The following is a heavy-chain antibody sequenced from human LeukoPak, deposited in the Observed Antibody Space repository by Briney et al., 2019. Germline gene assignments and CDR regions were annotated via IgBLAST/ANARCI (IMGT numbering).Heavy chain of an antibody. V-gene: IGHV1-69*05. Sequence: SVKVSCKASGGTFSSYAISWVRQAPGQGLEWVGGIIPIFGTANYAQKFQGRVTITTDESTSTAYMELSSLRSEDTAVYYCARNDYGDYALFGWGQGTLVTVFS. CDR1: GGTFSSYA. CDR2: IIPIFGTA. D-gene: IGHD4-17*01. CDR3: ARNDYGDYALFG. J-gene: IGHJ4*02.